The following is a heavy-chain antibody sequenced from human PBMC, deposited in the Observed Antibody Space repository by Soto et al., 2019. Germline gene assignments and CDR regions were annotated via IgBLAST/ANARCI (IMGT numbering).Heavy chain of an antibody. J-gene: IGHJ4*02. CDR1: GDSIGSGDYW. Sequence: QVQLQESGPGLVKPSETLSLTCTVSGDSIGSGDYWWSWIRQSPGKGLEWIGYISYSGSTYYNPSLRSRVTISVDTSKQQFYVMLTSVPASDTAVYYCARAIIGWYFDYWGQGALVAVSA. CDR3: ARAIIGWYFDY. D-gene: IGHD6-19*01. CDR2: ISYSGST. V-gene: IGHV4-30-4*01.